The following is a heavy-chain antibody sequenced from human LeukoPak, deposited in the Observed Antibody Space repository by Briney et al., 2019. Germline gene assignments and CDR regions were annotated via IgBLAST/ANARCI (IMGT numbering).Heavy chain of an antibody. CDR1: GGSISSYY. Sequence: SETLSLTCTVSGGSISSYYWSWIRQPAGQGLEWIGRIYTSGSTNYNPSLKSRVTMSVDTSKNQFSLKLSSVTAADTAMYYCARGYCSSTSCYFYFDYWGQGTLVTVSS. CDR3: ARGYCSSTSCYFYFDY. V-gene: IGHV4-4*07. J-gene: IGHJ4*02. CDR2: IYTSGST. D-gene: IGHD2-2*01.